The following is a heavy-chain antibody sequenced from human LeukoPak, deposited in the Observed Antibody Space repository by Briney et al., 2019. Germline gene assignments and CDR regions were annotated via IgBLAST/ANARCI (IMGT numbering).Heavy chain of an antibody. J-gene: IGHJ4*02. Sequence: PSETLSLTCTVSGGSISSSSYYWGWMRQPPGKGLEWIGSIYYSGSTYYNPSLKSRVTISVDTSKNQFSLKLSSVTAADTAVYYCARLGSFPIDYFDYWGQGTLVTVSS. D-gene: IGHD1-26*01. V-gene: IGHV4-39*01. CDR2: IYYSGST. CDR3: ARLGSFPIDYFDY. CDR1: GGSISSSSYY.